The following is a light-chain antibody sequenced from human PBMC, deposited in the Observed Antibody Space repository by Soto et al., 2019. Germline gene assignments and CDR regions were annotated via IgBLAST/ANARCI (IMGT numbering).Light chain of an antibody. CDR2: GAS. Sequence: EIVLTQSPGTLSLSPGERATLSCRASQSVIASFLAWYQQKPGQAPRLLMYGASNRATGIPDRFSGSGSGTDFTLTINSLEPEDFAVYYCQQYGSLPQTFGQGTKGEI. V-gene: IGKV3-20*01. CDR1: QSVIASF. J-gene: IGKJ2*01. CDR3: QQYGSLPQT.